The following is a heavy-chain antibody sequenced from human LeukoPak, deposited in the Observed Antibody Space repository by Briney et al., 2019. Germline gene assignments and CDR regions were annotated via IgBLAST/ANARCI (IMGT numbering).Heavy chain of an antibody. CDR2: INHSGST. J-gene: IGHJ4*02. V-gene: IGHV4-34*01. Sequence: SETLSLTCAVYGGSFSGYYWSWIRQPPGKGLEWIGEINHSGSTNYNPSLKSRVTISVDTSKNQFSLKLSSVTAADTAVYYCARGTPYYDFWSGYYPCYFDYWGQGTLVTVSS. CDR1: GGSFSGYY. CDR3: ARGTPYYDFWSGYYPCYFDY. D-gene: IGHD3-3*01.